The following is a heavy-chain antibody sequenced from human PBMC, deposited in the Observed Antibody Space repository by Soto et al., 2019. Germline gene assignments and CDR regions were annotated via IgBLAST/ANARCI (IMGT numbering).Heavy chain of an antibody. CDR3: AGGGVRGVITRTRDYYGMDV. Sequence: GESLKISCKGSGYSFTSYWIGWARQMPRKGLEWMGIIYPGDSDTRYSPSFQGQVTISADKSISTAYLQWSSLKASDTAMYYCAGGGVRGVITRTRDYYGMDVWGQGTTVTVSS. V-gene: IGHV5-51*01. CDR2: IYPGDSDT. D-gene: IGHD3-10*01. J-gene: IGHJ6*02. CDR1: GYSFTSYW.